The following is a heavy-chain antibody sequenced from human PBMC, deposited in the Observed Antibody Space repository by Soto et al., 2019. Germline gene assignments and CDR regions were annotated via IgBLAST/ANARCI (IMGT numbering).Heavy chain of an antibody. CDR3: ARVSTVAGSDYFDY. Sequence: ASVKVSCKASGYTFTGYYMHWVRQAPGQGLEWMGWINPNSGGTNYAQKFQGWVTMTRDTSISTAYMELSRLRSDDTAVYYCARVSTVAGSDYFDYWGQGTLVTVSS. D-gene: IGHD6-19*01. V-gene: IGHV1-2*04. J-gene: IGHJ4*02. CDR1: GYTFTGYY. CDR2: INPNSGGT.